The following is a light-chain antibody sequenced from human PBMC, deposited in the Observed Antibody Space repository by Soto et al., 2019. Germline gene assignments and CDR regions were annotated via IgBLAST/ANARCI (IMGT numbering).Light chain of an antibody. CDR1: TSNIGTFY. Sequence: QSVLTQPPSASSTPGQTVTISCSGSTSNIGTFYVYWYQHLPGTAPKLLIYLGDQRASGVSDRFSGSKSGTSASLAINGLRSDDEADYYCAAWDGNLNAYVFGSGTKVTVL. CDR2: LGD. CDR3: AAWDGNLNAYV. V-gene: IGLV1-47*02. J-gene: IGLJ1*01.